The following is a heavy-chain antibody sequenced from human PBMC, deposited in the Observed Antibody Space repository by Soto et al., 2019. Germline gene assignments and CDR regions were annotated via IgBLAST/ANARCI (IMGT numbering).Heavy chain of an antibody. Sequence: EVQLVESGGGLVQPGGSLRLSCAASGFTFSSYSMNWVRQAPGKGLEWVSYISSSSSTIYYADSVKGRFTISRDNAKNSRDLQMNSLRAEDTAVYYCAREALLNWFDPWGQGTLVTVSS. D-gene: IGHD2-15*01. J-gene: IGHJ5*02. CDR2: ISSSSSTI. CDR1: GFTFSSYS. V-gene: IGHV3-48*01. CDR3: AREALLNWFDP.